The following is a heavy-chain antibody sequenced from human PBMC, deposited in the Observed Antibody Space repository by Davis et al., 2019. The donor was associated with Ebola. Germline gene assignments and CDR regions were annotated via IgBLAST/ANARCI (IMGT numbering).Heavy chain of an antibody. Sequence: GESLKISCAASGLTFSNAWMSWVRQAPGKGLEWLSSISGSGGSTYHADSVKGRFTISRDNSKNTLYLQMNSLRAEDTAVYYCAKGGWYGVDYWGQGTLVTVSS. V-gene: IGHV3-23*01. CDR2: ISGSGGST. D-gene: IGHD6-19*01. CDR1: GLTFSNAW. J-gene: IGHJ4*02. CDR3: AKGGWYGVDY.